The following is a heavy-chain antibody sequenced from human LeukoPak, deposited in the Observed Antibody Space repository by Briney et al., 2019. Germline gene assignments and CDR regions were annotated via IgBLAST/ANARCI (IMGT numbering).Heavy chain of an antibody. Sequence: GASVKVSCKASGYTFSNYGISWVRQAPGQGLEWMGWISGYNGNTNFAQKYQGRVIMTTDTSTSTAYMELRSLRFDDTAIYYCARHPARALMTGYYNYMDVWGKGTTVTVSS. V-gene: IGHV1-18*01. J-gene: IGHJ6*03. CDR3: ARHPARALMTGYYNYMDV. CDR2: ISGYNGNT. CDR1: GYTFSNYG. D-gene: IGHD3-10*01.